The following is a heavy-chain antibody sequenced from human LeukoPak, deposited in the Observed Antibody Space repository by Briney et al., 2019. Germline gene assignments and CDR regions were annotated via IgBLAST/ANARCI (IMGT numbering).Heavy chain of an antibody. CDR2: IYYSGST. D-gene: IGHD1-1*01. J-gene: IGHJ4*02. V-gene: IGHV4-31*03. Sequence: SETLSLTCTVSTASISSGGYYWSWIRQHPGKGLEWIGYIYYSGSTYYNPSLKSRVTISLDKSKNQFSLKLSSVTAADTAVYYCARGLAGTFDYWGQGTLVTVSS. CDR1: TASISSGGYY. CDR3: ARGLAGTFDY.